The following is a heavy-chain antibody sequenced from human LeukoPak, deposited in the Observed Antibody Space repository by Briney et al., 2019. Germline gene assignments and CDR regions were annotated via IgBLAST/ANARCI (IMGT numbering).Heavy chain of an antibody. V-gene: IGHV1-2*02. CDR1: GYTFTGYY. Sequence: ASVKVSCKASGYTFTGYYMHWVRQAPGQGLEWMGWIDPNSGGTNYAQKFQGRVTMTRDTSISTAYMELSRLRSDDTAVYYCASAAVAGIIVFDYWGQGTLVTVSS. D-gene: IGHD6-19*01. CDR3: ASAAVAGIIVFDY. CDR2: IDPNSGGT. J-gene: IGHJ4*02.